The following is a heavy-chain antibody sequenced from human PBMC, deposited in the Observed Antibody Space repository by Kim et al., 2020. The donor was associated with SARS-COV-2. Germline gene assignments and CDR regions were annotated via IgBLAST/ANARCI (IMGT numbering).Heavy chain of an antibody. CDR2: ISGSGGST. J-gene: IGHJ4*02. D-gene: IGHD3-10*01. Sequence: GGSLRLSCAASGFTFSSYAMSWVRQAPGKGLEWVSAISGSGGSTYYADSVKGRFTISRDNSKNTLYLQMNSLRAEDTAVYYCARLLWFGEYFDYWGQGTLVTVSS. CDR3: ARLLWFGEYFDY. CDR1: GFTFSSYA. V-gene: IGHV3-23*01.